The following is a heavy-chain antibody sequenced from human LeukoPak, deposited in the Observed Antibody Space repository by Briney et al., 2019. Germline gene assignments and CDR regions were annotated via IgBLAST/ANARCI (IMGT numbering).Heavy chain of an antibody. CDR1: GGSFSGYY. J-gene: IGHJ5*02. CDR2: INHSGST. V-gene: IGHV4-34*09. D-gene: IGHD3-10*01. Sequence: SETLSLTCAVYGGSFSGYYWSWIRQPPGKGLEWIGEINHSGSTNYNPSLKSRVTISVDTSKNQFSLKLSSVTAADTAVYYCARELAGSLDPWGQGTLVTVSS. CDR3: ARELAGSLDP.